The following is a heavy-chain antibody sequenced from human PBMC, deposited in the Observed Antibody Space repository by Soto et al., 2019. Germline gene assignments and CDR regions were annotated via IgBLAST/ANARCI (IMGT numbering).Heavy chain of an antibody. J-gene: IGHJ4*02. CDR3: ARGPRIAAAGRIDY. CDR2: ISSSSYI. CDR1: GFTFSSYS. Sequence: GGSLRLPCAASGFTFSSYSMNWVRQAPGKGLEWVSSISSSSYIYYADSVKGGFTISRDNAKNSLYLQMNSLRAEDTAVYYCARGPRIAAAGRIDYWGQGTLVTVSS. D-gene: IGHD6-13*01. V-gene: IGHV3-21*01.